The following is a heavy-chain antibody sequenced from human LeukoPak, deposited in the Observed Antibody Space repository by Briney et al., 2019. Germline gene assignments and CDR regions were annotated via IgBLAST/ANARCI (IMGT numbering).Heavy chain of an antibody. J-gene: IGHJ5*02. CDR1: GGSISRGGYS. V-gene: IGHV4-30-2*01. Sequence: SQTLSLTCAVSGGSISRGGYSWSWIRQPPGKGLEWIGYIYHSGSTYYNPSLKSRVTISVDRSKNQFSLKLSSVTAADTAVYYCARSHCSSTSCYPRWFDPWGQGTLVTVSS. D-gene: IGHD2-2*01. CDR2: IYHSGST. CDR3: ARSHCSSTSCYPRWFDP.